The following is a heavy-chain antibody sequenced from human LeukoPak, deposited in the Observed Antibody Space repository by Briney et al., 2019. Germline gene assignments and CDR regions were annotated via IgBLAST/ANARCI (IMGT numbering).Heavy chain of an antibody. CDR3: AREYSGYDNAEDYYYYMDV. CDR2: IYHSGST. Sequence: ASETLSLTCTVSGYSISSGYYWGWIRQPPGKGLEWIGSIYHSGSTYYNPSLKSRVTISVDTSKNQFSLKLSSVTAADTAVYYCAREYSGYDNAEDYYYYMDVWGKGTTVTISS. D-gene: IGHD5-12*01. V-gene: IGHV4-38-2*02. CDR1: GYSISSGYY. J-gene: IGHJ6*03.